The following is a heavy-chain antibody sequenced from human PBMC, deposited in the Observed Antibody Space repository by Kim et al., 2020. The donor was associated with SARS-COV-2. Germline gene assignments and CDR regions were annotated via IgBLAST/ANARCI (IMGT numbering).Heavy chain of an antibody. CDR1: GGSFSGYY. D-gene: IGHD2-15*01. J-gene: IGHJ4*02. V-gene: IGHV4-34*01. CDR3: ARGRRCSGGSCRVAGTFDY. CDR2: INHSGST. Sequence: SETLSLTCAVYGGSFSGYYWSWIRQPPGKGLEWIGEINHSGSTNYNPSLKSRVTISVDTSKNQFSLKLSSVTAADTAVYYCARGRRCSGGSCRVAGTFDYWGQGTLVTVSS.